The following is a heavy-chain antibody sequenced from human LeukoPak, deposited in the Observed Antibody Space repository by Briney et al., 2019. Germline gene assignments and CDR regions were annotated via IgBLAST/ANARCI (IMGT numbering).Heavy chain of an antibody. CDR2: IMQDGSVK. D-gene: IGHD2-15*01. CDR3: AKGYCSGGSCSRGY. CDR1: GFTFSSYE. J-gene: IGHJ4*02. Sequence: GGSLRLSCAACGFTFSSYEMNSVRQAPGKGLEWVASIMQDGSVKYYVDSVKGRFTISRDNAKNSLYLQMNSLRVEDTAAYYCAKGYCSGGSCSRGYWGQGTLVTVSS. V-gene: IGHV3-7*01.